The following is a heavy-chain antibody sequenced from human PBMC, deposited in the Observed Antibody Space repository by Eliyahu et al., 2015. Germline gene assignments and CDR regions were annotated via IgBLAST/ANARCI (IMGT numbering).Heavy chain of an antibody. CDR2: IYYDGDR. D-gene: IGHD4/OR15-4a*01. CDR3: GHSCDGATCFDY. J-gene: IGHJ4*02. V-gene: IGHV2-5*02. Sequence: QITLKESGPTLVKPTQTLTLTCTFSGFSLSTTGVGVGWIRQPPGKALEWLTLIYYDGDRRYSPSLKSRLTITKDTSKNQVVLTMTNMDPVDTATYYCGHSCDGATCFDYWGQGTLVTVSS. CDR1: GFSLSTTGVG.